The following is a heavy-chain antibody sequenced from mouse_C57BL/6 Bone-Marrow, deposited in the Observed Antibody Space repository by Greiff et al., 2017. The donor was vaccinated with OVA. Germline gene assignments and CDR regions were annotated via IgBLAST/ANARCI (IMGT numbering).Heavy chain of an antibody. V-gene: IGHV1-59*01. J-gene: IGHJ1*03. Sequence: VQLQQPGAELVRPGTSVKLSCKASGYTFTSYWMHWVKQRPGQGLEWIGVIDPSDSYTNYNQKFKGKATLTVDTSSSTAYMQLSSLTSEDSAVYYCARDSHWYFDVWGTGTTVTVSS. CDR1: GYTFTSYW. CDR3: ARDSHWYFDV. CDR2: IDPSDSYT.